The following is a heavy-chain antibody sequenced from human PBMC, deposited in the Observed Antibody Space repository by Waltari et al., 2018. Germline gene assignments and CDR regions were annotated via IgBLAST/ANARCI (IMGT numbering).Heavy chain of an antibody. CDR1: GGIFRSQA. V-gene: IGHV1-69*04. D-gene: IGHD6-19*01. Sequence: QVQLVQSGPEVKKPGSSVKVSCKGSGGIFRSQAINWVRQAPGQGLEWMGRIVPIVGLVNYAQKFQGRVSITADKFTSIAYMELSGLRSEDTAVYYCARSGVAVAGSYFDYWGQGALVTVSS. CDR2: IVPIVGLV. CDR3: ARSGVAVAGSYFDY. J-gene: IGHJ4*02.